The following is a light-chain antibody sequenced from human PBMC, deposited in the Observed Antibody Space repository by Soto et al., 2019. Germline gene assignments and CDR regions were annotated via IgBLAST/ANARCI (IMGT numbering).Light chain of an antibody. CDR3: QQYGSSSWT. CDR1: QSVSSSY. J-gene: IGKJ1*01. CDR2: GAS. V-gene: IGKV3-20*01. Sequence: EIVLTQSPGTLSLSPGERATLSCRASQSVSSSYLAWYQQKPGQAPRLLIYGASSRATGIPDRFSGSGYGTDFTLTISRLEPEEFAVSYCQQYGSSSWTFGQGTKVEIK.